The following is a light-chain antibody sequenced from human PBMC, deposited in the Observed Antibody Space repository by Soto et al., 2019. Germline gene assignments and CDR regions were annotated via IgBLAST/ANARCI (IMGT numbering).Light chain of an antibody. Sequence: QSVLTQPPSASGTPGQRVTISCSGTSSNIGTYPVNWYQQLPGTAPKVMIYEVSNRPSGVSNRFSGSKSGNTASLTISGLQAEDEADYYCTSYTTSSIFYVFGTGTKVTVL. CDR1: SSNIGTYP. V-gene: IGLV2-14*01. CDR2: EVS. J-gene: IGLJ1*01. CDR3: TSYTTSSIFYV.